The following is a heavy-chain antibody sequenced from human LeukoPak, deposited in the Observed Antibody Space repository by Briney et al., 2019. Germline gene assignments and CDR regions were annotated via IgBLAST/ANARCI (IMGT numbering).Heavy chain of an antibody. D-gene: IGHD3-16*01. V-gene: IGHV3-23*01. CDR3: AKCAESYGNDAFDM. Sequence: GGSLRLSCAASEFTFSSFAMSWVRQAPGKGLEWVSYIRGGGAGALYADSVRGRFTISRDNSKSTMYLQMNSLRVEDTAVYYCAKCAESYGNDAFDMWGPGTMVAVSS. CDR1: EFTFSSFA. CDR2: IRGGGAGA. J-gene: IGHJ3*02.